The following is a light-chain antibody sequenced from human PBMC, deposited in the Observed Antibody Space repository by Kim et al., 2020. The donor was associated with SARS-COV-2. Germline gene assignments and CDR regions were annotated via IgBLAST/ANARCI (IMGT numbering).Light chain of an antibody. CDR3: SSFTTSSTWV. CDR2: DVI. V-gene: IGLV2-14*01. J-gene: IGLJ1*01. CDR1: SSDIGAYNY. Sequence: QSALTQPASVSGSPGLSITISCTGTSSDIGAYNYVSWYQQYPGKAPKLMIYDVIKRPSGVSNRFSASKSGNTASLTISGLQGEDEADYYCSSFTTSSTWVFGTGTKVTVL.